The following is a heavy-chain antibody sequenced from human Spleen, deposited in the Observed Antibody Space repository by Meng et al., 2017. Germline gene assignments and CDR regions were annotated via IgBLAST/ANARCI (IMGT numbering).Heavy chain of an antibody. CDR3: ASYVSGTYRFDP. J-gene: IGHJ5*02. CDR2: IYHSGST. CDR1: GGSISSSTW. D-gene: IGHD3-10*01. Sequence: QVQLQQSGPGLVQPSGTLSLTCAVSGGSISSSTWWSWVRQPPGKGLEWIGYIYHSGSTFYNPSLKSRVTMSVDRSKTQSSLNLSSVTAADTAVYYCASYVSGTYRFDPWGQGTLVTVSS. V-gene: IGHV4-4*02.